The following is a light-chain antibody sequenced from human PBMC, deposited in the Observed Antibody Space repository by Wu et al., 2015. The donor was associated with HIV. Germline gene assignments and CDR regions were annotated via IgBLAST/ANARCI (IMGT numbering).Light chain of an antibody. V-gene: IGKV3-11*01. CDR3: QQNNNWPLT. J-gene: IGKJ5*01. CDR2: GAS. Sequence: ETVLTQSPGTLSLSPGERATLSCRASQTVSNTDLAWYQQKPGQAPRLLIYGASNRATDIPARFSGSGSGTDFTLTISSLEPEDLAIYYCQQNNNWPLTFGQGTRLEMK. CDR1: QTVSNTD.